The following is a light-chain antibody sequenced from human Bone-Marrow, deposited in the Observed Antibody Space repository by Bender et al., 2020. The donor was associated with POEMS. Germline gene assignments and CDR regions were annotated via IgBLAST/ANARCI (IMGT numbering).Light chain of an antibody. V-gene: IGLV1-40*01. Sequence: QSVLTQPPSGSGAPGQTVTISCTGTSSNMGAGYGVNWYQQLPGTAPKLLIYNNENRPSGVPDRISGSKSGTSASLAITGLQAEDEADYYCQSYDISLSGWVFGGGTKLTAL. CDR2: NNE. CDR3: QSYDISLSGWV. J-gene: IGLJ3*02. CDR1: SSNMGAGYG.